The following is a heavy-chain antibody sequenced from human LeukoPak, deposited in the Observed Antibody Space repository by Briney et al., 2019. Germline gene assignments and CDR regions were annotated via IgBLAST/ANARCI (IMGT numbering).Heavy chain of an antibody. CDR2: ILSGGTT. Sequence: PGGSLRLSCAASGFTVSTYYMSWVRQAPGKGLECVSVILSGGTTYYADSVKGRFTISRDTSRNTLYLQMNSLRVEDTAVYYCAGARPADLWGRGTLVTVSS. J-gene: IGHJ2*01. CDR1: GFTVSTYY. D-gene: IGHD6-25*01. V-gene: IGHV3-53*01. CDR3: AGARPADL.